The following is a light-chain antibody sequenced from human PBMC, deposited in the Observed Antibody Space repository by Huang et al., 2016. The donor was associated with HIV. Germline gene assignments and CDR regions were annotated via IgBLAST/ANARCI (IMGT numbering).Light chain of an antibody. CDR2: GAS. CDR1: QSVSSH. V-gene: IGKV3-15*01. J-gene: IGKJ1*01. Sequence: EIVMTQSPATLSVSPGEKATLSCRASQSVSSHLAWYQQKPGQTPRLLIYGASTRATGIPARFSGSGAGTEFTLTIRSLQSEDFAVYYCHQYSTWPPGAFGQGTKVDI. CDR3: HQYSTWPPGA.